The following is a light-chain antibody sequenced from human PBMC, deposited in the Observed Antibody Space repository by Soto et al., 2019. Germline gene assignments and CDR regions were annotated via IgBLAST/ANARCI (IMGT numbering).Light chain of an antibody. CDR3: QSYDSSLSGLV. CDR2: GNS. CDR1: SSNIGAGYD. Sequence: QSVLTQPPSVSGAPGQRVTISCTGSSSNIGAGYDVHWYQQLPGTAPKLLIYGNSNRPSGVPDRFSGSKSGPSASLAITGLQAEDEADYSRQSYDSSLSGLVFGGGTKLTVL. J-gene: IGLJ2*01. V-gene: IGLV1-40*01.